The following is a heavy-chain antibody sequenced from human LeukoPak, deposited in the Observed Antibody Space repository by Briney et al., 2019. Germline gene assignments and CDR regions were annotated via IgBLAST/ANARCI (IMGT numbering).Heavy chain of an antibody. Sequence: GGSLRLSCAASGFTFDDYAMHWVRQAPGKGLEWVSGISWNSGSIGYADSVKGRFTISRDNAKNSLYLQMNSLRAEDMALYYCAKGVAAAVPDAFDIWGQGTMVTVSS. J-gene: IGHJ3*02. CDR2: ISWNSGSI. D-gene: IGHD6-13*01. CDR1: GFTFDDYA. CDR3: AKGVAAAVPDAFDI. V-gene: IGHV3-9*03.